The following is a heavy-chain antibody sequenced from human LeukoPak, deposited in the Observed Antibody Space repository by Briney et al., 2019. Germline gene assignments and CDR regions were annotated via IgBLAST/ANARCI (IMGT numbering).Heavy chain of an antibody. D-gene: IGHD6-13*01. CDR1: GFTFSSYG. V-gene: IGHV3-30*02. J-gene: IGHJ4*02. CDR2: IRYDGSNK. Sequence: GSLRLSCAASGFTFSSYGMHWVRQAPGKGLEWVACIRYDGSNKKYVDSMKGRFTISRDNSKNTLYLQMNSLRVEDTAVYYCAKAQHISTWGYFDSWGQGVLVTVSS. CDR3: AKAQHISTWGYFDS.